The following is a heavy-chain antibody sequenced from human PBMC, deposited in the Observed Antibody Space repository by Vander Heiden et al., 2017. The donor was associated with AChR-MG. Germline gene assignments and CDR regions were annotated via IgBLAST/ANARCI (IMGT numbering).Heavy chain of an antibody. J-gene: IGHJ3*02. V-gene: IGHV1-2*06. CDR1: GHTFTGHS. CDR2: IDPNSGVT. Sequence: QVQLVQSGAEVKKPGASVKVSCKASGHTFTGHSIHWVRQAPGQGLEWMGRIDPNSGVTNYAQTFQGRVTLTRDTSNTTAHMELHSLKSDDTAVYYCARASGSYRNSFDIWGQGTMLTVTS. D-gene: IGHD3-22*01. CDR3: ARASGSYRNSFDI.